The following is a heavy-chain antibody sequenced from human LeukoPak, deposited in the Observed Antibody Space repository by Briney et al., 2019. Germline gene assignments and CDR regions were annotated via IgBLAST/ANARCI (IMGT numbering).Heavy chain of an antibody. CDR1: GFTFSSYA. Sequence: PGGSLRLSCAASGFTFSSYAMSWVRQAPGKGLECVSAISGSGTTYYADSVKGRFTISRDNSKNTLYLQMNSLRAEDTAVYYCAKDHCSGGSCYFDYWGQGTLVTVSS. CDR3: AKDHCSGGSCYFDY. J-gene: IGHJ4*02. D-gene: IGHD2-15*01. V-gene: IGHV3-23*01. CDR2: ISGSGTT.